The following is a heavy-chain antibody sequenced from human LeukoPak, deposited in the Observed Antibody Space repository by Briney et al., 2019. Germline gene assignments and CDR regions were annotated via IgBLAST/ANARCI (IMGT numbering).Heavy chain of an antibody. J-gene: IGHJ4*02. CDR3: ATRSLRFLEWLLGV. V-gene: IGHV3-23*01. CDR2: ISGTGGST. CDR1: GFTFSSYA. D-gene: IGHD3-3*01. Sequence: GGSLRLSCAASGFTFSSYAMSWVRQAPGKGLEWVSAISGTGGSTYYADSVKGRFTISRDNSKNTLYLQMNSLRAEDTAVYYCATRSLRFLEWLLGVWGQGTLVTVSS.